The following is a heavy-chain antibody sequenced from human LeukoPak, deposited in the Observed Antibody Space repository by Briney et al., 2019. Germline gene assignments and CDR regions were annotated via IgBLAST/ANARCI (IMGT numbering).Heavy chain of an antibody. CDR3: ARQGIAAAGSIDY. CDR1: GGSISSSSYY. J-gene: IGHJ4*02. CDR2: IYYSGST. D-gene: IGHD6-13*01. V-gene: IGHV4-39*01. Sequence: SETLSLTCTVSGGSISSSSYYWGWISQPPGKGLEWIGSIYYSGSTYYNPSLKSRVTISVDTSKNQFSLKLSSVTAADTAVYYCARQGIAAAGSIDYWGQGTLVTVSS.